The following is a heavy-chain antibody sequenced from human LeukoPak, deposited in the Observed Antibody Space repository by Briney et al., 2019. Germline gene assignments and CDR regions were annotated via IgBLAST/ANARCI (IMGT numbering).Heavy chain of an antibody. CDR1: GYTFTDYG. D-gene: IGHD1-26*01. Sequence: ASVKVSCKASGYTFTDYGINWVRQAPGQGLEWMGWINPFSENGNYAQNLQGRVTMTTDTSTSTAYMQLRSLRSDDTALYYCARGGVGLRGWELLHSNDYWGQGTLVTVSS. CDR3: ARGGVGLRGWELLHSNDY. V-gene: IGHV1-18*01. CDR2: INPFSENG. J-gene: IGHJ4*02.